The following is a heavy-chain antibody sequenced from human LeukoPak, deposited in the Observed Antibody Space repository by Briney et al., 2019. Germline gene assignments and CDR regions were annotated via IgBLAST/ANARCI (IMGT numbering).Heavy chain of an antibody. CDR2: INHSGST. CDR3: AREGEHCSSTSCYAKWGFDY. V-gene: IGHV4-34*01. Sequence: SETLSLTCAVYGGSFSGYHWSWIRQPPGKGLEWIGEINHSGSTNYNPSLKSRVTISVDTSKNQFSLKLSSVTAADTAVYYCAREGEHCSSTSCYAKWGFDYWGQGTLVTVSS. J-gene: IGHJ4*02. CDR1: GGSFSGYH. D-gene: IGHD2-2*01.